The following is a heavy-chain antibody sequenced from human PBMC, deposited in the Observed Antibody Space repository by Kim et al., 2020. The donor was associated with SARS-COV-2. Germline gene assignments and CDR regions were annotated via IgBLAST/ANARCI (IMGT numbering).Heavy chain of an antibody. V-gene: IGHV4-39*07. CDR1: GGSISSSSYY. J-gene: IGHJ6*02. CDR2: IYYSGST. D-gene: IGHD3-3*01. Sequence: SETLSLTCTVSGGSISSSSYYWGWIRQPPGKGLEWIGSIYYSGSTYYNPSLKSRVTISVDTSKNQFSLKLSSVTAADTAVYYCANDRPYRDYYYGMDVWGQGTTVTVSS. CDR3: ANDRPYRDYYYGMDV.